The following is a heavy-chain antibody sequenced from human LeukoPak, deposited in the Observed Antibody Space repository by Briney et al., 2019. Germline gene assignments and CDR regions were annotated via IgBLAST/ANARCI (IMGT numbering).Heavy chain of an antibody. J-gene: IGHJ4*02. D-gene: IGHD6-13*01. CDR2: LYHSGTP. CDR3: ARRRGWKQQLVYFDY. CDR1: GGSISSYY. V-gene: IGHV4-59*08. Sequence: SAPLSLTCTVSGGSISSYYWSWIRQSPGKGLEWIGYLYHSGTPRYNPSLKSRVTISADTSKNQFFLNLNSTTAADTAVYYCARRRGWKQQLVYFDYWGQGTLATVSS.